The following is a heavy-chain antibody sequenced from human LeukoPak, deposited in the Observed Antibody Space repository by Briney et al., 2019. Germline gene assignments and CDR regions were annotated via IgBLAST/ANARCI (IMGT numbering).Heavy chain of an antibody. CDR2: ISAYNGNT. CDR3: ARVSSSSWFNYYYYMDV. J-gene: IGHJ6*03. D-gene: IGHD6-13*01. CDR1: GYTFTSYG. Sequence: ASVKVSCKASGYTFTSYGISWVRQAPGQGLEWMGWISAYNGNTNYAQKLQGRVTMTTDTSTSTAYMELRSLRSDDTAVYYCARVSSSSWFNYYYYMDVRGKGTTVTISS. V-gene: IGHV1-18*01.